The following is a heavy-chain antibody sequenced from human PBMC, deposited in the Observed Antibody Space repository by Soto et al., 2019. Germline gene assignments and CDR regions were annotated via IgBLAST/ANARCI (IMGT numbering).Heavy chain of an antibody. CDR1: GGSISSGGYY. J-gene: IGHJ4*02. D-gene: IGHD2-2*01. Sequence: QVQLQESGPGLVKPSQTLSLTCTVSGGSISSGGYYWSWIRQHPGKGLEWIGYIYYSGSTYYNPSLKSRVTISVDTSKNQFSLKLSSVTAAVTAVYYCARAKGYQLQTIFDYWGQGTLVTVSS. CDR3: ARAKGYQLQTIFDY. CDR2: IYYSGST. V-gene: IGHV4-31*03.